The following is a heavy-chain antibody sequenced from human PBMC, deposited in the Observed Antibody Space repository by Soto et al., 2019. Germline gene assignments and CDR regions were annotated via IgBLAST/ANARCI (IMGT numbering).Heavy chain of an antibody. V-gene: IGHV3-21*01. J-gene: IGHJ4*02. CDR2: ISSSSSYI. Sequence: EVQLVESGGGLVKPGGSLRLSCAASGFTFSSYSMNWVRQAPGKGLEWVSSISSSSSYIYYADSVKGRFTISRDNAKNSLYLQMNSLRAEDTAVYYCATTRLLGGLPYSFDYWGQGTLVTVSS. CDR3: ATTRLLGGLPYSFDY. D-gene: IGHD6-25*01. CDR1: GFTFSSYS.